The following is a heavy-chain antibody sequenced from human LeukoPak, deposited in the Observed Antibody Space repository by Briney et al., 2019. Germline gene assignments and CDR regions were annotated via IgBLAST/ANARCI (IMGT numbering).Heavy chain of an antibody. D-gene: IGHD2-2*02. J-gene: IGHJ4*02. CDR1: GFIFSTYA. CDR3: ARDCSSTTCYKLFDS. V-gene: IGHV3-30-3*01. Sequence: PGRSLRLSCAASGFIFSTYAMHWVRQAPGKGLEWVALIAYDGSTEYYPDSVKGRFTISRDNSKKTLYLQMNSLRPEDTAVYYCARDCSSTTCYKLFDSWGQGTLVTVSS. CDR2: IAYDGSTE.